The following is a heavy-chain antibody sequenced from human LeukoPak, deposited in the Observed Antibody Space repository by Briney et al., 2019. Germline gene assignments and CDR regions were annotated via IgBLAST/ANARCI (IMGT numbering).Heavy chain of an antibody. Sequence: GGSLRLSCAASGFTFISYSIHWVRQAPGKGLEWVAFIRYDGSNKYYADSVKGRFTISRDNSKNTVYLQMNSLRAEDTAVYYCAKDPRTNYDILTGYPYYYYYYYMDVWGKGTTVTISS. D-gene: IGHD3-9*01. J-gene: IGHJ6*03. CDR3: AKDPRTNYDILTGYPYYYYYYYMDV. CDR2: IRYDGSNK. CDR1: GFTFISYS. V-gene: IGHV3-30*02.